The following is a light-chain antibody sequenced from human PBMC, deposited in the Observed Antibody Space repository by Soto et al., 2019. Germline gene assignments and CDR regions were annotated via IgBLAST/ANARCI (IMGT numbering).Light chain of an antibody. V-gene: IGLV2-14*01. CDR3: SSYTTTSTPFV. CDR2: EVN. Sequence: QSVLTQPASVSGSPGQSITISCTGTSSDVGGYKYVSWYQQHPGKAPKLMIYEVNNRPSGVSNRFSGSKSGNTASLTISGLQAEDEAEYYCSSYTTTSTPFVFGTGTKVTVL. J-gene: IGLJ1*01. CDR1: SSDVGGYKY.